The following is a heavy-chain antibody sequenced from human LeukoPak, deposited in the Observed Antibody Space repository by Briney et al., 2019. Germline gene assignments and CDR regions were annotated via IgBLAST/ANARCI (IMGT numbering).Heavy chain of an antibody. J-gene: IGHJ5*02. CDR2: ISGSGGST. CDR1: GFTFSDYY. D-gene: IGHD6-13*01. V-gene: IGHV3-23*01. CDR3: AKDRHSSSWYNRFDP. Sequence: GGSLRLSCAASGFTFSDYYMSWIRQAPGKGLEWVSAISGSGGSTYYADSVKGRFTISRDNSKNTLYLQMNSLRAEDTAVYYCAKDRHSSSWYNRFDPWGQGTLVTVSS.